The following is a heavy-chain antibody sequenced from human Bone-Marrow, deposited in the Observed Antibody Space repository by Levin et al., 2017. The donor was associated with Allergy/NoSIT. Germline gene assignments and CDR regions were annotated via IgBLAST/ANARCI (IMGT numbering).Heavy chain of an antibody. J-gene: IGHJ5*02. Sequence: SETLSLTCTVSGGSIRSYYWSWIRQSAGKGLEWIGRFSSSGSTKYNSSLYGRVSISGDTSKNELSLELTSATAAETAVYYCARDGCNGAQCYDWFDPWGQGTLVTVSS. CDR3: ARDGCNGAQCYDWFDP. V-gene: IGHV4-4*07. CDR1: GGSIRSYY. CDR2: FSSSGST. D-gene: IGHD2-8*01.